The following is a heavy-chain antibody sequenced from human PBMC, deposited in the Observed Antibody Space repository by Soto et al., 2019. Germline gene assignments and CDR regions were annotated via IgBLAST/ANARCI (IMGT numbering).Heavy chain of an antibody. D-gene: IGHD6-13*01. CDR3: AREVAAGTLHFVY. Sequence: SETLSLTCTVSGGSISSGDYYWSWIRQPPGKGLEWIGYIYYSGSTYYNPSLKSRVTISVDTSKNQFSLKLSSVTAADTAVYYCAREVAAGTLHFVYWGQGTLVTVSS. J-gene: IGHJ4*02. CDR2: IYYSGST. V-gene: IGHV4-30-4*01. CDR1: GGSISSGDYY.